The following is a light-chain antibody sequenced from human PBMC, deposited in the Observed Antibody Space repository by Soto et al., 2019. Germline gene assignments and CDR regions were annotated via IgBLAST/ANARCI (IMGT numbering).Light chain of an antibody. CDR1: QSVSSSY. V-gene: IGKV3D-20*02. J-gene: IGKJ5*01. CDR2: GAS. CDR3: QQRTNWPSIT. Sequence: EIVLTQSPGTLSLSPGERATLSCRASQSVSSSYLAWYLQKPGQAPRLLIYGASSRATGIPARFSGSGSGTDFTLTISSLEPEDFAVYYCQQRTNWPSITFGQGTRLEI.